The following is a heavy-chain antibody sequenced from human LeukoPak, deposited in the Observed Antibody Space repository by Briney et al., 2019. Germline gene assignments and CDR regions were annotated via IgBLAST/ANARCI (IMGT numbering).Heavy chain of an antibody. CDR1: GGSISSGGYS. D-gene: IGHD4-17*01. V-gene: IGHV4-30-2*01. CDR2: IYHSGST. J-gene: IGHJ5*02. CDR3: ARYYGDYRNWFDP. Sequence: SQTLSLTCAVSGGSISSGGYSWSWIRQPPGKGLERIAYIYHSGSTYYNPSLKSRVTISIDRSMNQFSLKLSSVTAADTAVYYCARYYGDYRNWFDPWGQGILVTVSS.